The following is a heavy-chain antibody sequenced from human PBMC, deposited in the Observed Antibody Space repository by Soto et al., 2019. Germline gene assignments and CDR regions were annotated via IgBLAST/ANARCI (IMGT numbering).Heavy chain of an antibody. CDR3: ARLVTD. D-gene: IGHD4-4*01. CDR2: FTTSGDFT. J-gene: IGHJ4*02. CDR1: GFTFSNHA. Sequence: EVQLLDSGGALVQPGGSLRLSCATSGFTFSNHAMSWVRQAPGKGLEWVSTFTTSGDFTYYADSVKGRFTISRDNSKSTLYLQMNSLRVEDTAVNYCARLVTDWGQGTLVTVSS. V-gene: IGHV3-23*01.